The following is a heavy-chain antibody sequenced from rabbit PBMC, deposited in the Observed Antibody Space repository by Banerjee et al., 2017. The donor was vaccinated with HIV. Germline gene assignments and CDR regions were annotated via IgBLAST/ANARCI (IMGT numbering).Heavy chain of an antibody. Sequence: QSLEESGGDLVKPGASLTLTCTASGFSFSSSYYMCWVRQAPGKGLEWIGCIYAGSSGGTYYANWAKGRFTISKTSSTTVTLQMTSLTAADTATYFCARDNYADSGYAYLFKLWGPGTLVTVS. CDR2: IYAGSSGGT. CDR3: ARDNYADSGYAYLFKL. V-gene: IGHV1S40*01. J-gene: IGHJ4*01. D-gene: IGHD6-1*01. CDR1: GFSFSSSYY.